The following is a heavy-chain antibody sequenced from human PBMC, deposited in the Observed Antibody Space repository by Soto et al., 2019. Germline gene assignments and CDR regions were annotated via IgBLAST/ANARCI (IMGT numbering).Heavy chain of an antibody. Sequence: QVQLVESGGGVVQPGRSLRLSCAASGFTFSSYAMHWVRQAPGKGLEWVAVISYDGSNKYYADSVKGRCTISRDNSKNTRYVQMNSLRAEDTAVYYCARDRGSKSYYYYGMDVWGQGTTVTVSS. J-gene: IGHJ6*02. D-gene: IGHD2-2*01. CDR3: ARDRGSKSYYYYGMDV. CDR2: ISYDGSNK. CDR1: GFTFSSYA. V-gene: IGHV3-30-3*01.